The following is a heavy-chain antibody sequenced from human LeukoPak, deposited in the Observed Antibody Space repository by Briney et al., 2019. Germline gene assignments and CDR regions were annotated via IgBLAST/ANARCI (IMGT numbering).Heavy chain of an antibody. CDR1: GYTLTELS. CDR2: FDPEDGET. CDR3: ATPYYYDSSGYSSDAFDI. Sequence: ASVKVSCKVSGYTLTELSMHWVRQAPGKGLEWMGGFDPEDGETIYAQKFQGRVTMTEDTSTDTAYMELSSLRSEDTAVYYCATPYYYDSSGYSSDAFDIWGQGTMVTVSS. J-gene: IGHJ3*02. D-gene: IGHD3-22*01. V-gene: IGHV1-24*01.